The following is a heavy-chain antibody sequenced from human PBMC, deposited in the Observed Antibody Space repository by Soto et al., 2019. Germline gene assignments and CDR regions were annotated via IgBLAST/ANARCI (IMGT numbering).Heavy chain of an antibody. CDR1: GFTFSSYA. J-gene: IGHJ3*02. CDR3: AREYYDSSGWVDAFDI. Sequence: LRLSCAASGFTFSSYAMHWVRQAPGKGLEWVAVISYDGSNKYYADSVKGRFTISRDNSKNTLYLQMNSLRAEDTAVYYCAREYYDSSGWVDAFDIWGQGTMVTVSS. CDR2: ISYDGSNK. V-gene: IGHV3-30-3*01. D-gene: IGHD3-22*01.